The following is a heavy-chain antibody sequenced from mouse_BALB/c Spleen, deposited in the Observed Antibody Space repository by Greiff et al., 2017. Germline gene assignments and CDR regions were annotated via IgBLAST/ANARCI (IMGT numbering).Heavy chain of an antibody. CDR2: ISNGGGST. CDR1: GFTFSSYT. V-gene: IGHV5-12-2*01. D-gene: IGHD2-1*01. CDR3: ARQRDGNYFDY. J-gene: IGHJ2*01. Sequence: EVKLVESGGGLVQPGGSLKLSCAASGFTFSSYTMSWVRQTPEKRLEWVAYISNGGGSTYYPDTVKGRFTISRDNAKNTLYLQMSSLKSEDTAMYYCARQRDGNYFDYWGQGTTLTVSS.